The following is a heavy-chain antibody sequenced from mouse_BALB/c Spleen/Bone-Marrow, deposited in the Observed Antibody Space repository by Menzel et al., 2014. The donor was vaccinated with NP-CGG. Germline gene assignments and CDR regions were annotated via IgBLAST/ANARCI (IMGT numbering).Heavy chain of an antibody. D-gene: IGHD1-2*01. V-gene: IGHV1S81*02. J-gene: IGHJ2*01. Sequence: QVQLQQSGAELVKPGTSVKLSCKASGYTFTSHYIYWVKQRPGQGFKWIGEINPNNGGTNFNEKFKSKATLTVDKSSSTAYMQLSSLTSEDSAVYYCTRLSLLRGYFDYWGQGTTLTVSS. CDR2: INPNNGGT. CDR3: TRLSLLRGYFDY. CDR1: GYTFTSHY.